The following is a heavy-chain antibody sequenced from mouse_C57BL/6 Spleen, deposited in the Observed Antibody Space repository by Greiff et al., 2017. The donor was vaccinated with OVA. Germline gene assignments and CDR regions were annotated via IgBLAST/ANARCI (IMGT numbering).Heavy chain of an antibody. CDR3: AREEVDGYPYYAMDY. J-gene: IGHJ4*01. Sequence: VQLQQSGPELVKPGASVKISCKASGYAFSSSWMNWVKQRPGKGLEWIGRIYPGDGDTNYNGKFKGKATLTADKSSSTAYMQMRSLTSEDSAVYFCAREEVDGYPYYAMDYWGQGTSVTVSS. CDR2: IYPGDGDT. CDR1: GYAFSSSW. V-gene: IGHV1-82*01. D-gene: IGHD2-3*01.